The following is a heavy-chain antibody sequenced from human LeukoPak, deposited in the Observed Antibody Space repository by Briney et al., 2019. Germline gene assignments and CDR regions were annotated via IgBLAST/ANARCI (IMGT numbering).Heavy chain of an antibody. CDR2: INPNSGGT. J-gene: IGHJ5*02. V-gene: IGHV1-2*02. Sequence: ASVKVSCKASGYTFTGYYMHWVRQAPGQGLEWMGWINPNSGGTNYAQKFQGRVTMTRDTPISTAYVELSRLRSDDTAVYYCARGSLLWFGGDQNWFDPWGQGTLVTVSS. CDR3: ARGSLLWFGGDQNWFDP. CDR1: GYTFTGYY. D-gene: IGHD3-10*01.